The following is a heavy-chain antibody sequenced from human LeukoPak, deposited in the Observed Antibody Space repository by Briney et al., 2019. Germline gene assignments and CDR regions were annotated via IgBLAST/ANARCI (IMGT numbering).Heavy chain of an antibody. V-gene: IGHV4-38-2*02. CDR3: ARASETIVGAANYFDY. CDR2: IYHSGST. J-gene: IGHJ4*02. CDR1: GGSISNYY. D-gene: IGHD1-26*01. Sequence: PSETLSLTCTVSGGSISNYYWSWIRQPPGKGLEWIGSIYHSGSTYYNPSLKSRVTISVDTSKNQFSLKLSSVTAADTAVYYCARASETIVGAANYFDYWGQGTLVTVSS.